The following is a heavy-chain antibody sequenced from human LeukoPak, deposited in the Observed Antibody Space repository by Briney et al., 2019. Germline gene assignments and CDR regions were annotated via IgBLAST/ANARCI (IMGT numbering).Heavy chain of an antibody. Sequence: SVKVSCKASGGTFSSYAISWVRQAPGQGLEWMGGIIPIFGTANYAQKFQGRVTITADESTSTAYMELSSLRSEDTAVYYCARDGGDTAISYGMDVWGQGTTVTVSS. J-gene: IGHJ6*02. V-gene: IGHV1-69*13. D-gene: IGHD5-18*01. CDR3: ARDGGDTAISYGMDV. CDR1: GGTFSSYA. CDR2: IIPIFGTA.